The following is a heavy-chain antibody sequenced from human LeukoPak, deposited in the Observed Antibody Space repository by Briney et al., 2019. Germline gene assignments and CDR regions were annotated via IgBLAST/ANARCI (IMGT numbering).Heavy chain of an antibody. D-gene: IGHD3-3*01. CDR2: ISFDGSNT. V-gene: IGHV3-30*19. Sequence: GGSLRLSCAASGFTFSSHGMHWVRQAPGKGLEWVAVISFDGSNTYYADSVKGRFTISRDNSKNTLYLQMNSLRAEDTAVYYCARDWSGDDYWGQGTLVTVSS. J-gene: IGHJ4*02. CDR3: ARDWSGDDY. CDR1: GFTFSSHG.